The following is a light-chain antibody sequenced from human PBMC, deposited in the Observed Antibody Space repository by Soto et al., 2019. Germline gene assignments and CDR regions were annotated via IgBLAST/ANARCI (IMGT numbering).Light chain of an antibody. V-gene: IGLV2-8*01. J-gene: IGLJ1*01. CDR2: EVV. CDR3: KSYAGSNTDV. CDR1: KNGNGVYDF. Sequence: SVPTQPPSASGSPVQSVTISCPGTKNGNGVYDFGSWDQHHPGKAPRLIIYEVVQRPSGVPDRFSGSKSGNTASLTVSGLQAADEADYFCKSYAGSNTDVFGSGTKVTVL.